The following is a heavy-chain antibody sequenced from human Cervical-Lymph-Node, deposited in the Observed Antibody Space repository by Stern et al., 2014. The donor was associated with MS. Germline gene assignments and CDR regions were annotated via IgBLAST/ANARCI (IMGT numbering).Heavy chain of an antibody. CDR3: AKSPGAYYFLGMDV. CDR2: VGWNGGDI. V-gene: IGHV3-9*01. D-gene: IGHD2-2*01. CDR1: GFTFDDYA. J-gene: IGHJ6*02. Sequence: EVQLVESGGALVQPGRSLRLSCAASGFTFDDYAMHWVRQPPGKGLEWGSGVGWNGGDIGYADSVKGRFIISRDNAKNSLYLQMNSLRPEDTAFYYCAKSPGAYYFLGMDVWGQGTTVTVSS.